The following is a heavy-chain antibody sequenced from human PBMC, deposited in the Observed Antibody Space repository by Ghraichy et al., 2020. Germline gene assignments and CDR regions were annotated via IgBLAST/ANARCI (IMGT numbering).Heavy chain of an antibody. CDR2: ISRNGAYI. CDR1: GFTVDDYA. J-gene: IGHJ6*02. CDR3: AKQFGSYGSGTYGSPTRYYYYGMDV. D-gene: IGHD3-10*01. Sequence: ALRLSCAASGFTVDDYAMHWVRQTPGKGLEWVSGISRNGAYIGYADSVKGRFTISRDKAKNSLYLEMNSLRSEDTAMYYCAKQFGSYGSGTYGSPTRYYYYGMDVWGQGATVTVSS. V-gene: IGHV3-9*01.